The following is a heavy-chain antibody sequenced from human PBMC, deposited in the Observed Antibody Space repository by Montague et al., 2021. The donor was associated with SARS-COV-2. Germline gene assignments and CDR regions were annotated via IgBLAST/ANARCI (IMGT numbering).Heavy chain of an antibody. CDR3: SRGGGMIRGVVDS. V-gene: IGHV3-20*01. CDR2: ISRSGDST. Sequence: SLRLSCAVSGFTFDDYGMSWVRQASGKGLEWVSGISRSGDSTAYGDSVKGRFIISRDNAKNTLYLQMNSLRVEDTAFYHCSRGGGMIRGVVDSWGQGILVSVSS. D-gene: IGHD3-10*01. CDR1: GFTFDDYG. J-gene: IGHJ4*02.